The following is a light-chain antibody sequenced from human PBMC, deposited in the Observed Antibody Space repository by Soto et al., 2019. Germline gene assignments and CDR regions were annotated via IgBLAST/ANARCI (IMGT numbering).Light chain of an antibody. CDR3: SSYTNVYSYV. J-gene: IGLJ1*01. CDR2: AVT. CDR1: SSDVGGYNY. Sequence: QSALTQPASVSGSPGQSITISCTGTSSDVGGYNYVSWYQQHPGKVPKLIIYAVTNRPSGVSDRFSGSKSGNTASLTIFGLQAEDEAHYYCSSYTNVYSYVFGSGTKVTVL. V-gene: IGLV2-14*03.